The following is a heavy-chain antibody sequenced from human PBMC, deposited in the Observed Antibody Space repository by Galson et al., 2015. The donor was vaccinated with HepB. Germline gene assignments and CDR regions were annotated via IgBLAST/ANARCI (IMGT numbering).Heavy chain of an antibody. CDR2: IFSLDST. CDR1: GFDVHRHY. D-gene: IGHD3-10*01. Sequence: SLRLSCAASGFDVHRHYMHWVRQAPGKGLEWVSVIFSLDSTYYADSVKGRFTISRDDSNKMIHLQMSRLRLEDTAIYYCATESTGTEDAFDIWGQGTMVTASS. J-gene: IGHJ3*02. CDR3: ATESTGTEDAFDI. V-gene: IGHV3-66*01.